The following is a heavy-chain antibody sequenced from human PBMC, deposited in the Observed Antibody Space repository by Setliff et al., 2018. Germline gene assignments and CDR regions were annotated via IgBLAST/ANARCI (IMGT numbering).Heavy chain of an antibody. CDR1: RGTFSSYG. J-gene: IGHJ6*03. CDR2: IIPIFGTT. D-gene: IGHD6-6*01. Sequence: GASVKVSCKASRGTFSSYGITWVRQAPGQGLEWMGGIIPIFGTTDYAQKFQGRVTITTDESTSTAYMEMSSLRSEDTAVYYCVREGVDRRSSTDYRYYMDVWGKGTTVTVSS. V-gene: IGHV1-69*05. CDR3: VREGVDRRSSTDYRYYMDV.